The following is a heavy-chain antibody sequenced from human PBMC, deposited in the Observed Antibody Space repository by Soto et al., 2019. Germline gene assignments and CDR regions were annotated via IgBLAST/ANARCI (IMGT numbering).Heavy chain of an antibody. CDR1: GGSISSGDYY. Sequence: SKTLSLTCTVSGGSISSGDYYWSWIRQPPGKGLEWIGYIYYSGSTYYNPSLKSRVTISVDTSKNQFSLKLSSVTAADTAVYYCARARDYYDSSGLLDYWGQGTLVTVS. V-gene: IGHV4-30-4*01. J-gene: IGHJ4*02. CDR2: IYYSGST. CDR3: ARARDYYDSSGLLDY. D-gene: IGHD3-22*01.